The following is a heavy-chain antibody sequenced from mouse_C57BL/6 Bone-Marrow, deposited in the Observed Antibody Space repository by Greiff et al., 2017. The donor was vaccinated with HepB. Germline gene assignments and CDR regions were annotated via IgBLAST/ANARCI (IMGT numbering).Heavy chain of an antibody. J-gene: IGHJ4*01. CDR1: GYTFTGYW. CDR2: ILPGSGST. D-gene: IGHD1-1*01. Sequence: VQVVESGAELMKPGASVKLSCKATGYTFTGYWIEWVKQRPGHGLEWIGEILPGSGSTNYNEKFKGKATFTADTSSNPAYMQLSSLTTEDSAIYYCAREGVSTTVVVHYYAMDYWGQGTSVTVSS. V-gene: IGHV1-9*01. CDR3: AREGVSTTVVVHYYAMDY.